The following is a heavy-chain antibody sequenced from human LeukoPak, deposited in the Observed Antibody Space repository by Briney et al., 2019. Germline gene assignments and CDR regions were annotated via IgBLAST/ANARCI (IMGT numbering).Heavy chain of an antibody. CDR2: IYYSGST. Sequence: WVRQAPGKGLEWIGSIYYSGSTYYNPSLKSRVTISVDTSKNQFSLKLSSVTAADTAVYYCARHLPFMTTVTGYSNWFDPWGQGTLVTVSS. D-gene: IGHD4-17*01. V-gene: IGHV4-39*01. J-gene: IGHJ5*02. CDR3: ARHLPFMTTVTGYSNWFDP.